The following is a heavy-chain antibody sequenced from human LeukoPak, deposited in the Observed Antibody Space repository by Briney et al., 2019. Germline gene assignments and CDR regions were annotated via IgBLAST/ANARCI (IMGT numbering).Heavy chain of an antibody. CDR2: ISGSGGST. Sequence: GGSLRLSCAASGFTFNSYAMSWVRQAPGKGLEWVSAISGSGGSTYYADSVKGRFTISRDNSKNTLYLQMNSLRVEDTAVYYCAKDEELYCSSISCFNFDYWGQGTLVTVSS. V-gene: IGHV3-23*01. D-gene: IGHD2-2*01. CDR3: AKDEELYCSSISCFNFDY. J-gene: IGHJ4*02. CDR1: GFTFNSYA.